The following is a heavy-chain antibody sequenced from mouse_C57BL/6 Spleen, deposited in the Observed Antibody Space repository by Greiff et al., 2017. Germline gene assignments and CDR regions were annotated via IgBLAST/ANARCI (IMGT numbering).Heavy chain of an antibody. D-gene: IGHD1-1*01. CDR1: GYTFTDYE. V-gene: IGHV1-15*01. J-gene: IGHJ1*03. CDR3: TRSHYYGSSYDWYFDV. Sequence: VKLQQSGAELVRPGASVTLSCKASGYTFTDYEMHWVKQTPVHGLEWIGAIDPETGGTAYNQKFKGKAILTADKSSSTAYMELRSLTSEDSAVYYCTRSHYYGSSYDWYFDVWGTGTTVTVSS. CDR2: IDPETGGT.